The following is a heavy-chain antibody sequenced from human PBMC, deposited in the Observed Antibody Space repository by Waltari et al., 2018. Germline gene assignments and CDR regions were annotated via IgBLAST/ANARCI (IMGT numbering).Heavy chain of an antibody. Sequence: QVQLQQWGAGLLKPSETLSLTCAVYGWSFSGYYWSWIRQPQGKGLEWIGEINHSGSTNYNPSLKSRVTISVDTSKNQFSLKLSSVTAADTAVYYCARRRLGCSSTSCYTGYYYGMDVWGQGTTVTVSS. D-gene: IGHD2-2*02. CDR2: INHSGST. CDR3: ARRRLGCSSTSCYTGYYYGMDV. V-gene: IGHV4-34*01. CDR1: GWSFSGYY. J-gene: IGHJ6*02.